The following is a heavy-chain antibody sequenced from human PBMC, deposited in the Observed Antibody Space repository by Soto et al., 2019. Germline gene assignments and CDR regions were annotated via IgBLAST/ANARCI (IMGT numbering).Heavy chain of an antibody. D-gene: IGHD3-22*01. CDR2: INHSGST. CDR3: ARDSTRRGACDI. J-gene: IGHJ3*02. V-gene: IGHV4-34*01. CDR1: NGSFSVYY. Sequence: SETLSLTCAVYNGSFSVYYWAWIRQTPGKGLEWIGEINHSGSTNYNPSLKSRVAISVDTSKNQFSLKLSSVTAADTAVYFCARDSTRRGACDIWGQGTMVTVSS.